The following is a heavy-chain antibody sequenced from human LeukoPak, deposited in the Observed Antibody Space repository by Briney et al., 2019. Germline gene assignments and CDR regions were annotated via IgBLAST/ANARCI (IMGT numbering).Heavy chain of an antibody. Sequence: PSETLPLTCTVSGGSISSGGYYWTWIRQHPGKGLEGIGYIYYSGSTYYNPSLKSRLTISIDTSKNQFSLKLSSVTAADTAVYYCARSTDMVRGVIGYWGQGTLVTVSS. CDR2: IYYSGST. CDR1: GGSISSGGYY. J-gene: IGHJ4*02. V-gene: IGHV4-31*03. CDR3: ARSTDMVRGVIGY. D-gene: IGHD3-10*01.